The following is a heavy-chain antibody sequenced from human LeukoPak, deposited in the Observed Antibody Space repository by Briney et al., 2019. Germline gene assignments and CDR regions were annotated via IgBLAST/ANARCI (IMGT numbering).Heavy chain of an antibody. Sequence: ASVKVSCKASGYTFTSYAMNWVRRAPGQGLEWMGWIDTNTGNPTYAQGFTGLFVLSLDTSVSTAYLQISSLKAEDTAVYSCARGTVAGIRWFDYWGQGTLVTVSS. CDR2: IDTNTGNP. CDR1: GYTFTSYA. J-gene: IGHJ4*02. CDR3: ARGTVAGIRWFDY. D-gene: IGHD6-19*01. V-gene: IGHV7-4-1*02.